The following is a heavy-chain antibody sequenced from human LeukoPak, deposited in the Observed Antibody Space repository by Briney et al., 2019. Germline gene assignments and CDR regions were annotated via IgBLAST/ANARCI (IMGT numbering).Heavy chain of an antibody. CDR1: GFTFSSYE. D-gene: IGHD3-3*01. J-gene: IGHJ4*02. Sequence: GGSLRLSCAASGFTFSSYEMNWVRQAPGKGLEWVSYISSSGSTIYYADSVKGRFTISRDNAKNSLYLQMNSLRAEDTAVYYCVRGRVVITLYYFDYWGQGTLVTVPS. V-gene: IGHV3-48*03. CDR3: VRGRVVITLYYFDY. CDR2: ISSSGSTI.